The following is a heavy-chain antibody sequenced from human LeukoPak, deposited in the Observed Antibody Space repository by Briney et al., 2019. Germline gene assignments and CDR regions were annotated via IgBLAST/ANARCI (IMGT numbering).Heavy chain of an antibody. J-gene: IGHJ3*02. Sequence: GGSLRLSCAASGFTFSRYWMHWVRQAPGKGLVWVSRINSDGSRTTYADSVRGRFTISRGNAKNTLYLQMNSLRAEDTAVYYCASLFLCYGCSSSSDSFNIWGQGTMVTVSS. D-gene: IGHD6-6*01. CDR2: INSDGSRT. CDR3: ASLFLCYGCSSSSDSFNI. V-gene: IGHV3-74*01. CDR1: GFTFSRYW.